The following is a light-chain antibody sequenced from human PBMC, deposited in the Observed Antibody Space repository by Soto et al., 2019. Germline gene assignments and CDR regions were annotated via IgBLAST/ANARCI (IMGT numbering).Light chain of an antibody. CDR1: SSDGGGYNY. J-gene: IGLJ3*02. Sequence: QSALTQPPSASGSPGQSVTISCTGTSSDGGGYNYVPWYQQHPGKAPKLMIHEVSKGPSGVPDRFSGSKSCNTASLTVSGLQAEDEADYYCSSYAGSNNLGVFGGGTKLTVL. V-gene: IGLV2-8*01. CDR3: SSYAGSNNLGV. CDR2: EVS.